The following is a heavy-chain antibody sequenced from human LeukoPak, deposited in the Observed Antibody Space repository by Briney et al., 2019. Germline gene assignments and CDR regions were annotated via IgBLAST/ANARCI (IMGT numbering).Heavy chain of an antibody. CDR2: INPSGGST. Sequence: ASVKVSCKASGYTFTSYYMHWVRQAPGQGLEWMGIINPSGGSTSYAQKFQGRVTMTRDTSTSTVYMELSSLRSEDTAVYYCARVKAYYDILTGYYTDADAFDIWGQGTMVTVSS. J-gene: IGHJ3*02. CDR1: GYTFTSYY. D-gene: IGHD3-9*01. V-gene: IGHV1-46*01. CDR3: ARVKAYYDILTGYYTDADAFDI.